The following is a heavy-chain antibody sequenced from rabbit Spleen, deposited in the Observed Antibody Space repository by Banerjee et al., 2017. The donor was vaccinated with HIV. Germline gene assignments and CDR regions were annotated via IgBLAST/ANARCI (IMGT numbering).Heavy chain of an antibody. D-gene: IGHD6-1*01. J-gene: IGHJ4*01. CDR1: GVSLNDKDV. V-gene: IGHV1S45*01. Sequence: EQLEESGGGLVKPEGSLTLTCKASGVSLNDKDVMCWVRQAPGKGLEWIACIYGGSSGFIDYASWAKGRFTISKTSSTTVTLQMTSLTAADTATYFCARTDSGYGDAVNLWGPGTLVTVS. CDR3: ARTDSGYGDAVNL. CDR2: IYGGSSGFI.